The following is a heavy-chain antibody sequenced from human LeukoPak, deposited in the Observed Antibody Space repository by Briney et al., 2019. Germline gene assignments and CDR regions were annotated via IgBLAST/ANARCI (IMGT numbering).Heavy chain of an antibody. J-gene: IGHJ3*02. D-gene: IGHD1-26*01. V-gene: IGHV4-59*08. CDR2: IYYTGNT. Sequence: PSETLSLTCTVSGGSISSSYWSWIRQPPGKGLEWIGYIYYTGNTNYNPSLKSRVTISVDTSKNQLSLKLSSVTAADTAVYYCARQDSGSYLNPLDIWGQGTVVTVSS. CDR1: GGSISSSY. CDR3: ARQDSGSYLNPLDI.